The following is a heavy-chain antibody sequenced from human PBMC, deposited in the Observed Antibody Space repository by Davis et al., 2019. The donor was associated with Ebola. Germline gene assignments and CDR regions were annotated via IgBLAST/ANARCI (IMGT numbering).Heavy chain of an antibody. D-gene: IGHD3-16*01. J-gene: IGHJ6*02. CDR3: VGVNYYGMDV. CDR2: INHSGST. V-gene: IGHV4-39*07. Sequence: MPSETLPLTFTVSGGPISSISYYWGWIRQPPGKGLEWIGEINHSGSTNYNPSLKSRVTISVDTSKNQFSLKLSSVTAADTAVYYCVGVNYYGMDVWGQGTTVTVSS. CDR1: GGPISSISYY.